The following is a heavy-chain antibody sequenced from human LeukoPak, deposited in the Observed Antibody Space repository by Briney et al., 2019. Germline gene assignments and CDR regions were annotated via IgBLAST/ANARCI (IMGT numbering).Heavy chain of an antibody. J-gene: IGHJ4*02. D-gene: IGHD1-26*01. V-gene: IGHV1-2*02. CDR2: INPNSGGT. CDR3: ATYSGSYPFDY. Sequence: GASVKVSCKASGHTFTGYYMHGVRQAPGQGLEWMGWINPNSGGTNYAQKFQGRVTMTRDTSISTAYMELSRLRSDDTAVYYCATYSGSYPFDYWGQGTLVTVSS. CDR1: GHTFTGYY.